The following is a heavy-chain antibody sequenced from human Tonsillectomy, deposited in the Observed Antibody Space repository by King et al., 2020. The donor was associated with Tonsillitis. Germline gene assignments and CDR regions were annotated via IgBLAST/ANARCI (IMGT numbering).Heavy chain of an antibody. V-gene: IGHV3-21*01. CDR1: GFTFSSYS. J-gene: IGHJ4*02. CDR2: ISSNSRYI. CDR3: ARDPSTTYYYDSSGQYYFDY. D-gene: IGHD3-22*01. Sequence: VQLQESGGGLVKPGGSLRLSCAASGFTFSSYSMNWVRQAPGKGLEWVSSISSNSRYIYYADSVRGRFTISRDNAKNSLYLQMNSLRAEDTAVYYCARDPSTTYYYDSSGQYYFDYWGQGTLVTVSS.